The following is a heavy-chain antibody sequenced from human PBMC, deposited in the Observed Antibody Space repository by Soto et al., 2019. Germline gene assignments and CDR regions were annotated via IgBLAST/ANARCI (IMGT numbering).Heavy chain of an antibody. CDR3: AATRKDYCNHNSHYYYYGMDV. CDR2: IVVGSGNT. Sequence: QMQLVQSGPEVKKPGTSVKVSCKASGFTFTSSAVQWVRQARGQRLEWIGWIVVGSGNTNYAQKFQERGTNTRDMSTSTAYMELSSLRSEDTAVDYCAATRKDYCNHNSHYYYYGMDVWGQGTTVTVSS. D-gene: IGHD4-4*01. V-gene: IGHV1-58*01. J-gene: IGHJ6*02. CDR1: GFTFTSSA.